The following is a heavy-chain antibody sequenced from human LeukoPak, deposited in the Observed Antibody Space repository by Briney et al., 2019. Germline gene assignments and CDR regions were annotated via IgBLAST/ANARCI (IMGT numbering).Heavy chain of an antibody. CDR3: ARSSSSRDSDFDY. CDR1: GYTFTAYY. CDR2: INPNSGGT. Sequence: ASVKVSCKASGYTFTAYYMHWVRQAPGHGLEWMGWINPNSGGTNYAQKFQGRVTMTRDTSISTVYMELSSLKSDDTAVYYCARSSSSRDSDFDYWGQGTLVTVSS. V-gene: IGHV1-2*02. J-gene: IGHJ4*02. D-gene: IGHD6-19*01.